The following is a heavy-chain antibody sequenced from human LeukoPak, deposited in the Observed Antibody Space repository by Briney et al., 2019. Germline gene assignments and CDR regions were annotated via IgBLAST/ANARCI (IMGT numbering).Heavy chain of an antibody. CDR2: INHSGST. V-gene: IGHV4-34*01. CDR1: GGSFSGYY. J-gene: IGHJ6*03. D-gene: IGHD5-24*01. CDR3: ARRRSYYYQLDV. Sequence: SETLSLTCAVYGGSFSGYYWSWIRQPPGKGLEWIGEINHSGSTNYNPSLKSRVTISVDTSKNQFSLKLSSVTAADTAVYYCARRRSYYYQLDVWGKGTTVIVSS.